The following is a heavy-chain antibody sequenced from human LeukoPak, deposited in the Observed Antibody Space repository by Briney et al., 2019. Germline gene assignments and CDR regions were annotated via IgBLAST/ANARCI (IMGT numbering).Heavy chain of an antibody. J-gene: IGHJ4*02. CDR1: GFTFSSSA. CDR3: AKERRQVDTAMVRSYYFEN. D-gene: IGHD5-18*01. CDR2: ITGNGATT. V-gene: IGHV3-23*01. Sequence: PGGSLRLSCAASGFTFSSSAMSWVRQTPGKGLEWVSSITGNGATTYYSDSVKGRFTISRDNSKNTLSLQMNSLRAEDTAVYFCAKERRQVDTAMVRSYYFENWGQGTLVTVSS.